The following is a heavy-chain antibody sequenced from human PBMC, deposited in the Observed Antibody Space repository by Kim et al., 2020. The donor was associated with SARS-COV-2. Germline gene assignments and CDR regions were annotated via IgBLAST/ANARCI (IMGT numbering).Heavy chain of an antibody. V-gene: IGHV3-23*01. Sequence: GGSLRLSCTASGFTFSSYAMTWVRQAPGKGLEWVSGISASGGRTYYGDPVKGRFTIFRDKSRQTLYMQLNTLRAEDTALYYCAKAGQRLVWGYFDYWGQG. CDR1: GFTFSSYA. CDR2: ISASGGRT. J-gene: IGHJ4*02. CDR3: AKAGQRLVWGYFDY. D-gene: IGHD6-13*01.